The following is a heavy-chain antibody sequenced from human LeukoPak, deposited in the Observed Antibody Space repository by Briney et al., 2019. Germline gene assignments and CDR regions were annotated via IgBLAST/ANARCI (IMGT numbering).Heavy chain of an antibody. CDR1: GGSFSGYY. Sequence: SETLSLTCAVYGGSFSGYYWSWIRQPPGKGLEWIGDIFHNGKTNYNPSLKGRVTISIDTSNNQFSLRLPSVTAADTAVYCARIFDSWGQGTLVTVSS. J-gene: IGHJ4*02. V-gene: IGHV4-34*03. D-gene: IGHD2-15*01. CDR2: IFHNGKT. CDR3: RIFDS.